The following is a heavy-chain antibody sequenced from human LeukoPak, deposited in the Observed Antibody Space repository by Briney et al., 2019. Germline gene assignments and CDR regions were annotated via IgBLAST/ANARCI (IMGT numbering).Heavy chain of an antibody. CDR2: ISYDGSNK. CDR3: AKDSVLTGYSSGWYSENWFDP. D-gene: IGHD6-19*01. CDR1: GFTFSSYG. J-gene: IGHJ5*02. V-gene: IGHV3-30*18. Sequence: GGSLRLSCAASGFTFSSYGMHWVRQAPGKGLEWVAVISYDGSNKYYADSVKGRFTISRDNSKNTLYLQMNNLRAEDTAVYYCAKDSVLTGYSSGWYSENWFDPWGQGTLVNVSS.